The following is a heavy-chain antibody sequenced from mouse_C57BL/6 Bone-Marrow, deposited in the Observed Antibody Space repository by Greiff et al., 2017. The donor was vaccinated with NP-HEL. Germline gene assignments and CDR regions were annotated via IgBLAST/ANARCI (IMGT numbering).Heavy chain of an antibody. D-gene: IGHD2-1*01. CDR3: ANLLWYPFDY. Sequence: QVQLKQPGAELVKPGASVKLSCKASGYTFTSYWMQWVKQRPGQGLEWIGEIDPSDSYTNYNQKFKGKATLTVDTSSSTAYMQLSSLTSEDSAVYYCANLLWYPFDYWGQGTTLTVSS. CDR1: GYTFTSYW. CDR2: IDPSDSYT. V-gene: IGHV1-50*01. J-gene: IGHJ2*01.